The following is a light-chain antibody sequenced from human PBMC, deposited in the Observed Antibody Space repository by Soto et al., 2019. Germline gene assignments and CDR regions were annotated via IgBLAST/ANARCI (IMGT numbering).Light chain of an antibody. J-gene: IGKJ1*01. CDR2: STS. Sequence: DIQMTQSTSSLSASVGDRVTITCRASQTVSSYLNWYQVRPGKGPKLLIYSTSSLHSGVPSRFSGSGSGTDFTLTISSLQPEDFATYYCHQSFNSPRTFGQGTKVEIK. V-gene: IGKV1-39*01. CDR1: QTVSSY. CDR3: HQSFNSPRT.